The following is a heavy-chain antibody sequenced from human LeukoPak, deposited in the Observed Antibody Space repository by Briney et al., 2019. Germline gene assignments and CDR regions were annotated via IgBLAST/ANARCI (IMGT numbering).Heavy chain of an antibody. CDR3: ARETYSSGWYPDTFDM. Sequence: GGSLRLSCAASGFTFDGYGMHWVRQAPGKGLEWVSGIRWDSDSRGYADSVKGRFTISRDNGKNTLYLQMNSLRVEDTAVYYCARETYSSGWYPDTFDMWGQGTMVIVSS. V-gene: IGHV3-9*01. CDR2: IRWDSDSR. CDR1: GFTFDGYG. D-gene: IGHD6-19*01. J-gene: IGHJ3*02.